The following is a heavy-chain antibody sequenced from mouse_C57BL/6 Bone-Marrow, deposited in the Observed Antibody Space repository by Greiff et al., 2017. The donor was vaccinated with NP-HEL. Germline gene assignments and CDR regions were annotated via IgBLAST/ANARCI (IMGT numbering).Heavy chain of an antibody. CDR3: ARAYDGSDY. CDR2: ISYDGSN. Sequence: EVQRVESGPGLVKPSQSLSLTCSVTGYSITSGYYWNWIRQFPGNKLEWMGYISYDGSNNYNPSLKNRISITRDTSKNQFFLKLNSVTTEDTATYYCARAYDGSDYWGQGTTLTVSS. V-gene: IGHV3-6*01. D-gene: IGHD2-12*01. J-gene: IGHJ2*01. CDR1: GYSITSGYY.